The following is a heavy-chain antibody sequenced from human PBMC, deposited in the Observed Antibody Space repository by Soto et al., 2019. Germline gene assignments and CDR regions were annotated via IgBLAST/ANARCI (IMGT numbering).Heavy chain of an antibody. D-gene: IGHD5-12*01. J-gene: IGHJ6*02. CDR1: GGSISSGDYY. V-gene: IGHV4-30-4*01. CDR3: ARDRYSGYDTFYYYYYGMDV. CDR2: IYYSGST. Sequence: LSLTCTVSGGSISSGDYYWSWIRQPPGKGLEWIGYIYYSGSTYYNPSLKSRVTISVDTSKNQFSLKLSSVTAADTAVYYCARDRYSGYDTFYYYYYGMDVWGQGTTVTVSS.